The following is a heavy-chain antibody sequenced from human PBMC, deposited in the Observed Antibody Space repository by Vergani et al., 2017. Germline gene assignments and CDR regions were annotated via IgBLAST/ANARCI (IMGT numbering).Heavy chain of an antibody. J-gene: IGHJ4*02. CDR3: ARDPATVVTPYFDY. Sequence: EGQLVESGGGLVKPGGSLRLSCAASEFTFSDVWMSWVRQAPGKGLEWVSVIYSGGSTYYADSVKGRFTISRDNSKNTLYLQMNSLRAEDTAVYYCARDPATVVTPYFDYWGQGTLVTVSS. D-gene: IGHD4-23*01. CDR1: EFTFSDVW. CDR2: IYSGGST. V-gene: IGHV3-66*02.